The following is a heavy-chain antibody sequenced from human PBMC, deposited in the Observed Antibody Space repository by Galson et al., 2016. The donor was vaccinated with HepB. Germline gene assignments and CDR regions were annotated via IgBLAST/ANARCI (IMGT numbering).Heavy chain of an antibody. D-gene: IGHD1-26*01. CDR1: GASISNNYW. Sequence: SETLSLTCAVSGASISNNYWWSWVRQSPEKGLEWIGEIYQTGTANYNPSFPSRATISVDTSKNQNSLRLDSVTAADTAVYYCARGTLGTTATMAFDYWGQGTLVSVSS. J-gene: IGHJ4*02. V-gene: IGHV4-4*02. CDR2: IYQTGTA. CDR3: ARGTLGTTATMAFDY.